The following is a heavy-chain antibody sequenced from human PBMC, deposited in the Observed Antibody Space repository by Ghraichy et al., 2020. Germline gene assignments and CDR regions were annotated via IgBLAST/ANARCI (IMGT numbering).Heavy chain of an antibody. CDR2: ISIDGEVQ. J-gene: IGHJ5*02. CDR3: AKDLFGSGWYNYFDP. D-gene: IGHD6-13*01. Sequence: GGSLRLSCTAPGFSLSTYGMHWVRQAPGKGPEWVAMISIDGEVQYYGDSVKGRFTISRDNSKNTVYLEMNSLRDEDTAVYHCAKDLFGSGWYNYFDPWGQGSLVTVSS. CDR1: GFSLSTYG. V-gene: IGHV3-30*18.